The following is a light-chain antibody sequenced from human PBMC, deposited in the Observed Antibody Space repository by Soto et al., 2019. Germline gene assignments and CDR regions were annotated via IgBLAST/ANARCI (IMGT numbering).Light chain of an antibody. J-gene: IGKJ1*01. CDR1: QSISNY. V-gene: IGKV1-39*01. Sequence: DIQMTQSPSSLSASVGDRVTITCRASQSISNYLNWYEQKSGKGPKLLIYAASILQTGVPSRFSGSGSGTDFTLTISSLQPEDFATYYCQQSYSTPRTFGQGTKVEIK. CDR3: QQSYSTPRT. CDR2: AAS.